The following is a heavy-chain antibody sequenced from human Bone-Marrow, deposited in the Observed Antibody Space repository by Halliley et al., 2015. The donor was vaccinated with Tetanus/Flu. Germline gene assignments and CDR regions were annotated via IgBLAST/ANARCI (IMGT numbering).Heavy chain of an antibody. CDR3: ARSTYDILTGYYFDS. V-gene: IGHV4-31*02. J-gene: IGHJ4*02. D-gene: IGHD3-9*01. Sequence: IGYIYHDGNTYYNPSFQSRLIISVDTSKNQFSLNLNSVTAADTAVYYCARSTYDILTGYYFDSWGQGILVTVSS. CDR2: IYHDGNT.